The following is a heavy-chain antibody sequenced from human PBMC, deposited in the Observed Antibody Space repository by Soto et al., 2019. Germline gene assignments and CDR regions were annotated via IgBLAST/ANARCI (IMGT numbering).Heavy chain of an antibody. CDR3: ARDAMPPRFGHSYAIY. V-gene: IGHV3-11*04. J-gene: IGHJ4*02. CDR2: ISSSGSTI. D-gene: IGHD5-18*01. Sequence: GGSLRLSCAASGFTFSDYYMSWIRQAPGKGLEWVSYISSSGSTIYYADSVKGRFTISRDNAKNSLYLQMNSLRAEDTAVYYCARDAMPPRFGHSYAIYWGQGTLVTVSS. CDR1: GFTFSDYY.